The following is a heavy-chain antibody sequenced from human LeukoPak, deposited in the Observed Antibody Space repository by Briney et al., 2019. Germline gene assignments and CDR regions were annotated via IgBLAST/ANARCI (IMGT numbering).Heavy chain of an antibody. V-gene: IGHV4-39*02. J-gene: IGHJ4*02. D-gene: IGHD2-2*01. Sequence: PPETPSLTCTLSVVSISSINSYGGCIRQPPGNWLEWIVSIYYSGNTYNHASLKSQVSISIGTSKNQFSRRLTSVTPAHTAVYYCARDAAYCSCISGLGVHDYWGQGTLVTVSS. CDR3: ARDAAYCSCISGLGVHDY. CDR2: IYYSGNT. CDR1: VVSISSINSY.